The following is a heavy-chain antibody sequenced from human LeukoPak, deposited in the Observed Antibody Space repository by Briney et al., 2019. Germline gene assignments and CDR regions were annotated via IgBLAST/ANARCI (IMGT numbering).Heavy chain of an antibody. J-gene: IGHJ3*02. D-gene: IGHD3-22*01. V-gene: IGHV4-59*01. CDR3: VRARGYYRTDAFDI. Sequence: PSETLSLTCAVYGGSFSSYYWSWIRQPPGKGLEWIGYIYYSGSTNYNPSLKSRVTISVDTSKNQFSLKLSSVTAADTAVYYCVRARGYYRTDAFDIWGQGTMVTVSS. CDR1: GGSFSSYY. CDR2: IYYSGST.